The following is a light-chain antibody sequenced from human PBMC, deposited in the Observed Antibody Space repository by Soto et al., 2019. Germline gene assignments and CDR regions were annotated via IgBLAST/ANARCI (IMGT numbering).Light chain of an antibody. J-gene: IGKJ1*01. V-gene: IGKV3-20*01. CDR1: ETVRDTY. CDR2: DTS. Sequence: EIVLTQSPATLSLSPGERATLSCRASETVRDTYLAWYHQKPGQAPSLLLYDTSTRATDIPDKFSGSGSGTDFALTITRLEPEDFAVYFCRPYGSSPATFGQGTKVDIK. CDR3: RPYGSSPAT.